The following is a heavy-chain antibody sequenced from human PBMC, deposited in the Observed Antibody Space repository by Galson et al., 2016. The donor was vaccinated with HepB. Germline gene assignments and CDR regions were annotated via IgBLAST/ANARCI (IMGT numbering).Heavy chain of an antibody. CDR3: ARGPRYLDWTFDY. J-gene: IGHJ4*02. D-gene: IGHD3/OR15-3a*01. Sequence: CAISGDSVSDITGAWNWIRQSQSRGLEWLGRTYYRSKWYYDYAESVKGRITINPDTSKNQFSLQLKSVTPEDTALYFCARGPRYLDWTFDYWGQGTLVTVSS. CDR2: TYYRSKWYY. CDR1: GDSVSDITGA. V-gene: IGHV6-1*01.